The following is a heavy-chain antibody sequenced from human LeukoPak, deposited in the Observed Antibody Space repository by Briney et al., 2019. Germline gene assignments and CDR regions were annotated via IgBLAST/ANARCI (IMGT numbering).Heavy chain of an antibody. Sequence: ASVKVSRKASGYTFTGYYMHWMRQAPGQGLEWMGWINPNSGGTNYAQKFQGRVTMTRDTSISTAYMELSRLRSDDTAVYYCARDRYNWNDGLFDYWGQGTLVTVSS. J-gene: IGHJ4*02. CDR3: ARDRYNWNDGLFDY. CDR2: INPNSGGT. D-gene: IGHD1-1*01. CDR1: GYTFTGYY. V-gene: IGHV1-2*02.